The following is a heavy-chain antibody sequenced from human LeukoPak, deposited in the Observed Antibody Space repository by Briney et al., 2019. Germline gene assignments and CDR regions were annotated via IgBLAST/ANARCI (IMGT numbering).Heavy chain of an antibody. V-gene: IGHV3-23*01. Sequence: GGSLRLSCAASGFTFSSYAMSWVRQAPGKGLEWVSGISGNGGYTYYADSVKGRFTISRDNSKNTLYLQMNSLRAEDTAVYYCAKAPYYSSSWYFFDYGGQGTLVTVSS. J-gene: IGHJ4*02. D-gene: IGHD6-13*01. CDR1: GFTFSSYA. CDR2: ISGNGGYT. CDR3: AKAPYYSSSWYFFDY.